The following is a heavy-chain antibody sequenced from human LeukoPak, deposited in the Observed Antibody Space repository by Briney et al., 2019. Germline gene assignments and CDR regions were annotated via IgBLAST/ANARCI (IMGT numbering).Heavy chain of an antibody. CDR3: ARSLYSSGWYDY. V-gene: IGHV3-66*01. D-gene: IGHD6-19*01. Sequence: GGSLRLSCAASGFIFGRYSLTWVRQAPGKGLEWVSVIYSGGSTYYADSVKGRFTISRDNSKNTLYLQMNSLRAEDTAVYYCARSLYSSGWYDYWGQGTLVTVSS. J-gene: IGHJ4*02. CDR2: IYSGGST. CDR1: GFIFGRYS.